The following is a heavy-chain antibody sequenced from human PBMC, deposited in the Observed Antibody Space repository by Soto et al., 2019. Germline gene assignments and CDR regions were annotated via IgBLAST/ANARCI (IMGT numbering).Heavy chain of an antibody. CDR3: ARDAISMVRGTNNWFDP. D-gene: IGHD3-10*01. Sequence: GGSLRLSCGASGFIFSDHAMSWVRQAPGKGLEWVSAISGNGIATYYADSVKGRFTISRDNSKNTLYLQMNRLRADDTAVYYCARDAISMVRGTNNWFDPWGQGTLVTVS. CDR2: ISGNGIAT. CDR1: GFIFSDHA. J-gene: IGHJ5*02. V-gene: IGHV3-23*01.